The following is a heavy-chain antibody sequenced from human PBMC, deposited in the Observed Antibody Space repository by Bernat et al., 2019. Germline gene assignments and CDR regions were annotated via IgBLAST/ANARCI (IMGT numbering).Heavy chain of an antibody. J-gene: IGHJ6*02. CDR3: ATAPGYCSGGSCYWYGMDV. CDR2: INSDGSST. CDR1: GFTFSSYW. D-gene: IGHD2-15*01. V-gene: IGHV3-74*01. Sequence: EVQLVESGGGLVQPGGSLRLACAASGFTFSSYWMHWVRQAPGKGLVWVSRINSDGSSTSYADSVKGRFTISRDNAKNTPYLQMNSLRAEDTAVYYCATAPGYCSGGSCYWYGMDVWGQGTTVTVSS.